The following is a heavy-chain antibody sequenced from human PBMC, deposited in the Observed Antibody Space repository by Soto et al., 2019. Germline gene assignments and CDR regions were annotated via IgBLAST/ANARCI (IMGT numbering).Heavy chain of an antibody. V-gene: IGHV4-31*03. CDR3: ARADTNTYYFDY. D-gene: IGHD5-12*01. CDR2: IYYSGST. CDR1: GGXISSGGYY. Sequence: VXXXEXGPGLVKPSQTLSLTCTVSGGXISSGGYYWSWIRQHPGKGLEWIGYIYYSGSTYYNPSLKSRVTISVDTSKNQFSLKLSSVTAADTAVYYCARADTNTYYFDYWGQGTLVTVSS. J-gene: IGHJ4*02.